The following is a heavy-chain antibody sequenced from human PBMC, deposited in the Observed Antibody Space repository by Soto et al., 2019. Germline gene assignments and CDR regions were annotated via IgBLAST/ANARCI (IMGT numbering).Heavy chain of an antibody. CDR1: GFTFSSYG. CDR3: ARLYCRGGSCYSGDAFDI. V-gene: IGHV3-21*01. J-gene: IGHJ3*02. Sequence: EVQLVESGGGLVKPGGSLRLSCAASGFTFSSYGMNWVRQAPGKGLEWVSSISTSTSYIYYADSVKGRFTISRDNAKNSVYLQMTSMRAEDTAVYYCARLYCRGGSCYSGDAFDIWGQGTMVTVSS. D-gene: IGHD2-15*01. CDR2: ISTSTSYI.